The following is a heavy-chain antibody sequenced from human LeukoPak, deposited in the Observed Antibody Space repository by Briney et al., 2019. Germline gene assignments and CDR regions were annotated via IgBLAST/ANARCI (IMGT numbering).Heavy chain of an antibody. D-gene: IGHD2-15*01. CDR2: ISYDGSNK. Sequence: PGGSLRLSCAASGFTFRSYGMHWVRQAPGKGLEWVAVISYDGSNKYYADSVKGRFTISRDNSKNTLYLQMNSLRAEDTAVYYCAKLCGSFPPNDYWGQGTLVTVSS. CDR1: GFTFRSYG. V-gene: IGHV3-30*18. CDR3: AKLCGSFPPNDY. J-gene: IGHJ4*02.